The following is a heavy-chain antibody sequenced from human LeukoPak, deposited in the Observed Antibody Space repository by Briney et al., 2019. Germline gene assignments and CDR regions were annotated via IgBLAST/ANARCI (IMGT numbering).Heavy chain of an antibody. Sequence: SETLFLTCTVSGGSISSSSYYWGWIRQPPGKGLEWIGSIYYSGSTYYNPPLKSRVTISVDRSKNQFSLKLSSVTAADTAVYYCARARNYYDSSGYYFGAAFDIWGQGTMVTVSS. D-gene: IGHD3-22*01. J-gene: IGHJ3*02. CDR3: ARARNYYDSSGYYFGAAFDI. CDR1: GGSISSSSYY. V-gene: IGHV4-39*07. CDR2: IYYSGST.